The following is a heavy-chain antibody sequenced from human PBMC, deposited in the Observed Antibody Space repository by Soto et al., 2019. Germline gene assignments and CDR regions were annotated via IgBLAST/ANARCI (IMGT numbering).Heavy chain of an antibody. D-gene: IGHD2-15*01. J-gene: IGHJ4*02. CDR3: AGGAGYCSGGSCNDC. CDR2: ISGRGGST. V-gene: IGHV3-23*01. CDR1: GFTFSSYG. Sequence: EVQVLESGGGLVQPGGSLRLSCAASGFTFSSYGMSWVRQAPGRGLEWVSVISGRGGSTNYADSVKGRFNISRDNSKNTLYLQMNSRRAEDTAVYYCAGGAGYCSGGSCNDCWGQGTLVTVSS.